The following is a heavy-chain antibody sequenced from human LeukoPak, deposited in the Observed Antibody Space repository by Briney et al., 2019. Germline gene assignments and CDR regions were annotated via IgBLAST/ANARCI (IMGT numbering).Heavy chain of an antibody. D-gene: IGHD5-12*01. CDR2: MNPNSGKT. Sequence: ASVKVSCKASGYTFTSYDINWVRQATGQGLEWMGWMNPNSGKTGYAQKFQGRVTMTRSTSISTAYMELSSLRSEDTAVYYCTRSVRRGSIDYWGPGTLVTVSS. CDR1: GYTFTSYD. V-gene: IGHV1-8*01. CDR3: TRSVRRGSIDY. J-gene: IGHJ4*02.